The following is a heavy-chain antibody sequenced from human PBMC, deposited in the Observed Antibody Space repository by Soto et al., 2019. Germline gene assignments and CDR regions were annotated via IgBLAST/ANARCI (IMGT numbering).Heavy chain of an antibody. CDR1: GGSFSDAF. CDR2: VFHTGTT. D-gene: IGHD1-7*01. Sequence: QVHLQQWGAGLLKPSGTLSLTCAVSGGSFSDAFWSWVRQSPGRGLEWIGEVFHTGTTNYNPSLTSRVTLSVDTAKTQFSLRVTCVTAADSAVYYCARAPRELLAEGPLFLYYYYGLDVWGQGTTVTVSS. J-gene: IGHJ6*02. V-gene: IGHV4-34*12. CDR3: ARAPRELLAEGPLFLYYYYGLDV.